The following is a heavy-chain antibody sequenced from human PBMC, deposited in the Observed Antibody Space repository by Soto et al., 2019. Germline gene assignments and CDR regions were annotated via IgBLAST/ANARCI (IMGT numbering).Heavy chain of an antibody. Sequence: QVQLLQSGPEVKKPGASVKLSCKASGYTFSNYGINWVRQAPGQGLEWMGWISAYNGDTNYAQNFKGRVTLATDTRTSTDYLELRSLKSDDTAMYYCARAGRPFVPNSENFDIWGQGTTVTVSS. CDR3: ARAGRPFVPNSENFDI. D-gene: IGHD6-6*01. CDR1: GYTFSNYG. J-gene: IGHJ3*02. CDR2: ISAYNGDT. V-gene: IGHV1-18*01.